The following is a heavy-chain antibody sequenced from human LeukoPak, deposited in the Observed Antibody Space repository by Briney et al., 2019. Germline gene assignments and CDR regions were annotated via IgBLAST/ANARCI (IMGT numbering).Heavy chain of an antibody. CDR2: VNPKSGGT. J-gene: IGHJ4*02. CDR3: ARAQRGYSFVFDL. CDR1: GYTFTGYY. D-gene: IGHD5-18*01. Sequence: ASVKVSCKASGYTFTGYYIHWVRQAPGQGLEWMGWVNPKSGGTNYAQKFQGRVTMTRDTSISTVYMELSSLRSDDTALYYCARAQRGYSFVFDLWGLGTLATVSS. V-gene: IGHV1-2*02.